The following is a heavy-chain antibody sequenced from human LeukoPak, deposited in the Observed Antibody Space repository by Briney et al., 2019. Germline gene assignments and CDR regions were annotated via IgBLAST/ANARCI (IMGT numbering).Heavy chain of an antibody. CDR2: ISGSGGST. Sequence: PGGSLRLSCAASGFTFSSYAMSWVRQAPGKGLEWVSAISGSGGSTYYADSVKGRFTISRDNSKNKLYLQMNRLRDEDTAVYYCAKDASLPYYYDSSGNPTEYFQHWGQGTLVTVSS. CDR3: AKDASLPYYYDSSGNPTEYFQH. CDR1: GFTFSSYA. V-gene: IGHV3-23*01. J-gene: IGHJ1*01. D-gene: IGHD3-22*01.